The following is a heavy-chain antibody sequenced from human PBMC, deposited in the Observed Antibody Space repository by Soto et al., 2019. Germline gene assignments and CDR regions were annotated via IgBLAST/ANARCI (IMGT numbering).Heavy chain of an antibody. V-gene: IGHV1-2*02. D-gene: IGHD2-15*01. CDR2: IGPESGST. CDR3: GRGRSGQIVVFY. J-gene: IGHJ4*02. CDR1: GYTLTGHY. Sequence: QVQLVQSGAEVKKPGASVKVYCKASGYTLTGHYIHWVRQAPEQGPEWMGEIGPESGSTRYAQKFQGRVTMTRDTSITTFYRELKDLSPDDTTVYYCGRGRSGQIVVFYWGQGTPVTVSS.